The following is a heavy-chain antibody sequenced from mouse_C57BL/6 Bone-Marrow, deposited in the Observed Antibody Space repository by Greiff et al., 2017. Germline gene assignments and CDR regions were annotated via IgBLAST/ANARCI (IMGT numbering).Heavy chain of an antibody. J-gene: IGHJ3*01. Sequence: VQLQQSGAKLARPGASVKISCKASGYTFPSYPMHWLKQRPGQGLECIGYINPHSGYTKYNQKFKDKATLTAEKSSSTAYMQLSSLTSEDSAVYYCARRPLYYDYAWFAYWGQGTLVTVSA. V-gene: IGHV1-4*01. CDR1: GYTFPSYP. CDR3: ARRPLYYDYAWFAY. D-gene: IGHD2-4*01. CDR2: INPHSGYT.